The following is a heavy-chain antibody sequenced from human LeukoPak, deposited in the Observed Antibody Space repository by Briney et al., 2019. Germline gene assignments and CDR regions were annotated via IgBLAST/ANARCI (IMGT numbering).Heavy chain of an antibody. V-gene: IGHV3-30*02. CDR2: IRNDGSIK. Sequence: GGSLRLSCAASGLIFSSYGMHWVRQAPGKGLEWVAFIRNDGSIKFYADSVKGRFTISRDNSKNTLYLQMNSLRTEDTALYFCAKDRTMAADGTYFDYWGQGTLVTVSS. CDR3: AKDRTMAADGTYFDY. CDR1: GLIFSSYG. D-gene: IGHD6-13*01. J-gene: IGHJ4*02.